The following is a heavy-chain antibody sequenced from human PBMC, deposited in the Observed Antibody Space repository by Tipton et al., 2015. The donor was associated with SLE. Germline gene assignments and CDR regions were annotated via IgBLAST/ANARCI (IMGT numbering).Heavy chain of an antibody. D-gene: IGHD1-14*01. CDR2: INHRGST. CDR3: VRRTSDAFDI. J-gene: IGHJ3*02. CDR1: GGSFSGYY. V-gene: IGHV4-34*01. Sequence: TLSLTCAVYGGSFSGYYWSWIRQPPGKGLEWIGQINHRGSTNYNPSLKSRVTISIDTSKNQFSLKLSSVTAADTAMYYCVRRTSDAFDIWGQGTMVTVSS.